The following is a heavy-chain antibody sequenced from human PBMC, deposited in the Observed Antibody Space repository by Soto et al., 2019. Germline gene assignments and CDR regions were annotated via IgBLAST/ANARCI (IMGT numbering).Heavy chain of an antibody. CDR2: ISAYNGNT. CDR1: GYTFTSYG. J-gene: IGHJ4*02. CDR3: ARDSGDIVVVVAATLGNYFDY. D-gene: IGHD2-15*01. Sequence: ASVKVSCKASGYTFTSYGISWVRQAPGQGLEWMGWISAYNGNTNYVQKLQGRVTMTTDTSTSTAYMELRSLRSDDTAVYYCARDSGDIVVVVAATLGNYFDYWGQGTLVTVSS. V-gene: IGHV1-18*01.